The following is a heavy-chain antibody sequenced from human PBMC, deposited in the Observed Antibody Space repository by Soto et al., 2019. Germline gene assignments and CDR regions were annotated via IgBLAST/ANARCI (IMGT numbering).Heavy chain of an antibody. D-gene: IGHD3-10*01. J-gene: IGHJ5*02. CDR1: GESVIDYY. V-gene: IGHV4-59*02. CDR2: IYYTGST. CDR3: ATWGRGVLIQNWFDP. Sequence: SETLSLTCAVSGESVIDYYWSWIRQPPGKGLEWIGHIYYTGSTNYNPSLRSRVTMSQDTSKNQFSLKLSSVTAADTGVYYCATWGRGVLIQNWFDPWGQGTLVTVSS.